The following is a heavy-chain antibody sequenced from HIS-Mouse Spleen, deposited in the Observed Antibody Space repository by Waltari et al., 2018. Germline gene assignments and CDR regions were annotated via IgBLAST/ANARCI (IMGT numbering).Heavy chain of an antibody. V-gene: IGHV4-39*07. D-gene: IGHD3-16*01. CDR2: IYYSGST. J-gene: IGHJ3*02. CDR3: ARRGGGGPMITFGGVTNHAFDI. Sequence: QLQLQESGPGLVKPSETLSLTCTVSGGSISSSRYYCGWIRQPPGPGLEWIGSIYYSGSTYYNPSLKSRVTISVDTSKNQFSLKLSSVTAADTAVYYCARRGGGGPMITFGGVTNHAFDIWGQGTMVTVSS. CDR1: GGSISSSRYY.